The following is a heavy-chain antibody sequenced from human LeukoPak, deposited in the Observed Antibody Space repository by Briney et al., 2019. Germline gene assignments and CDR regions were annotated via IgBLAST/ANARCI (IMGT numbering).Heavy chain of an antibody. Sequence: SETLSLTCTVSGGSISSSTYYWGWNRRPPGKGLEWIGSIYYSGSTYYNPSLKSRVTVSVDTSKNQFSLKLSSVTAADTAVYYCVRGSTLRHYQYWGQGTLVTVSS. CDR1: GGSISSSTYY. D-gene: IGHD3-16*01. CDR3: VRGSTLRHYQY. J-gene: IGHJ4*02. V-gene: IGHV4-39*01. CDR2: IYYSGST.